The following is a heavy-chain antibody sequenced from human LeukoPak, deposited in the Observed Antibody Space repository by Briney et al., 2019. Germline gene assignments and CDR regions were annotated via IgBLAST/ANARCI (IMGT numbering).Heavy chain of an antibody. CDR2: IYTSGST. CDR3: ARQYRPDPFDYYYYGMDV. Sequence: SETLSLTCTVSGGSISSGSYYWSWIRQPAGKGLEWIGRIYTSGSTNYNPSLKSRVTISVDTSKNQFSLKLSSVTAADTAVYYCARQYRPDPFDYYYYGMDVWGQGTTVTVSS. V-gene: IGHV4-61*02. D-gene: IGHD1-14*01. J-gene: IGHJ6*02. CDR1: GGSISSGSYY.